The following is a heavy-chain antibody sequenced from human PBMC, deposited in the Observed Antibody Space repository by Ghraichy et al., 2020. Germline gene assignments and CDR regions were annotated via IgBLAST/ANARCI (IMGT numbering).Heavy chain of an antibody. D-gene: IGHD4-17*01. J-gene: IGHJ6*02. Sequence: SETLSLTCTVSGGSISSYYWSWIRQPPGKGLEWIGYIYYSGSTNYNPSLKSRVTISVDTSKNQFSLKLSSVTAADTAVYHCARHIVYGDKYWGGDYYGMDVWGQGTTVTVSS. CDR2: IYYSGST. V-gene: IGHV4-59*08. CDR3: ARHIVYGDKYWGGDYYGMDV. CDR1: GGSISSYY.